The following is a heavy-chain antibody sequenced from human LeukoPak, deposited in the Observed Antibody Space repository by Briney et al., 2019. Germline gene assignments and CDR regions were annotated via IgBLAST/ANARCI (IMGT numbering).Heavy chain of an antibody. J-gene: IGHJ4*02. V-gene: IGHV1-2*02. D-gene: IGHD4-23*01. CDR3: VRDLATVATPYFDY. CDR1: GYTFTGYY. Sequence: ASVKVSCKAPGYTFTGYYIHWVRQAPGQGLEWMSWINPNSGGTNYAQKFQGRVSVTRDTSISTVYMELSRLTYDDTAVYYCVRDLATVATPYFDYWGQGALVTVSS. CDR2: INPNSGGT.